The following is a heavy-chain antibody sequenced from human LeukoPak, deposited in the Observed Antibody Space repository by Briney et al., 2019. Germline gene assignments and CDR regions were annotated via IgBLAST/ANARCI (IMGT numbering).Heavy chain of an antibody. CDR2: IDKKDNLYAT. CDR3: TRDRGTYNWFDP. J-gene: IGHJ5*02. Sequence: PGGSLRLFCAASGFSFCGSAVHCARQSSGRGVVGVGHIDKKDNLYATAYAESVKGRFTISRDDSKDTAFLHMDSLKTEDTALYYCTRDRGTYNWFDPWGQGTLVTVSS. CDR1: GFSFCGSA. D-gene: IGHD2-15*01. V-gene: IGHV3-73*01.